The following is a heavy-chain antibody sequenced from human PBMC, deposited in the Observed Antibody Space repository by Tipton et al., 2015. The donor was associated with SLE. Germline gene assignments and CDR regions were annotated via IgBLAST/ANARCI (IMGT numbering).Heavy chain of an antibody. Sequence: SLRLSCAASGFTFDDYAMHWVRQAPGKGLEWVSGISWNSGSIGYADSVKGRFTISRDNAKKSIYLQMNSLRAEDTAIYYCVRDRGYGLDCFDYWGQGTLVTVSS. CDR1: GFTFDDYA. J-gene: IGHJ4*02. V-gene: IGHV3-9*01. CDR2: ISWNSGSI. D-gene: IGHD5-18*01. CDR3: VRDRGYGLDCFDY.